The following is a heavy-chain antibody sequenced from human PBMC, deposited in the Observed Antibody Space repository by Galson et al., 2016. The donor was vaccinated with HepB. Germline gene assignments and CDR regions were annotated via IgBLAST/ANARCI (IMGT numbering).Heavy chain of an antibody. V-gene: IGHV1-69*13. CDR1: GGTFSNYA. D-gene: IGHD4-17*01. CDR3: AQPRTTVTTLYCYYGMDV. Sequence: SVKVSCKASGGTFSNYAISWVRQAPGQGLEWMGGIIPIFGAANYAQKFQGRVTITADESTSTAYMELSSLRSEDTAVYYCAQPRTTVTTLYCYYGMDVWGQGTTVTVSS. CDR2: IIPIFGAA. J-gene: IGHJ6*02.